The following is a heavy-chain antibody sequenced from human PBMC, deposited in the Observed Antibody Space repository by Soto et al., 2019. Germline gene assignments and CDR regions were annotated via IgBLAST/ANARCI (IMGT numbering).Heavy chain of an antibody. CDR1: GYTFTSYG. D-gene: IGHD2-21*01. Sequence: GASVKVSCKASGYTFTSYGISWVRQAPGQGLEWMGWISAYNGNTNYAQKLQGRVTMTTDTSTSTAYMELRSLRSDDTAVYYCARDPLYCGGECYYSYWGQGTLVTVSS. CDR2: ISAYNGNT. V-gene: IGHV1-18*04. CDR3: ARDPLYCGGECYYSY. J-gene: IGHJ4*02.